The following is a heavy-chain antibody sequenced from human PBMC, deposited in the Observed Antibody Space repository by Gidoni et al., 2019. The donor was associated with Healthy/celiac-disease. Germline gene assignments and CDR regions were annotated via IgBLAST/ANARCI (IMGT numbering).Heavy chain of an antibody. CDR2: FDPEDGET. CDR1: GDTLTELS. CDR3: ATDVDPVKTGTTYYYYYGMDV. J-gene: IGHJ6*02. V-gene: IGHV1-24*01. D-gene: IGHD1-7*01. Sequence: QVQLVQSGAEVKKPGASVKVSCKVSGDTLTELSMHWVRQAPGKGLEWMGGFDPEDGETIYAQKFQGRVTMTEDTSTDTAYMELSSLRSEDTAVYYCATDVDPVKTGTTYYYYYGMDVWGQGTTVTVSS.